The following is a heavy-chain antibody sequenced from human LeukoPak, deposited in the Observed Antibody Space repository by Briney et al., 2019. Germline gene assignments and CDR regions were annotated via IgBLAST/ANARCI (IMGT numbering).Heavy chain of an antibody. CDR3: ARGLAAAGTSYFDY. V-gene: IGHV4-61*05. CDR1: GGSITSSSYY. CDR2: IYYSGST. Sequence: PSETLSLTCTVSGGSITSSSYYWGWIRQPPGKGLEWIGYIYYSGSTNYNPSLKSRVTISVDTSKNQFSLKLSSVTAADTAVYYCARGLAAAGTSYFDYWGQGTLVTVSS. J-gene: IGHJ4*02. D-gene: IGHD6-13*01.